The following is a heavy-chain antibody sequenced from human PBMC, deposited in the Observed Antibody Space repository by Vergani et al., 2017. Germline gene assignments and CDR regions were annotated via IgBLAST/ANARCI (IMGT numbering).Heavy chain of an antibody. CDR2: IYPADSDT. J-gene: IGHJ4*02. D-gene: IGHD1-1*01. CDR3: ARHTTYTDS. CDR1: EYSFGNYW. Sequence: EVELVQSGPEMRKPGESLKISCKGSEYSFGNYWIGWVRQMPGKGLEWMGIIYPADSDTRYSPSFQGQVTISADKSISTAFLQWDSLKASDTVLDYCARHTTYTDSWGQGTLVTVSS. V-gene: IGHV5-51*01.